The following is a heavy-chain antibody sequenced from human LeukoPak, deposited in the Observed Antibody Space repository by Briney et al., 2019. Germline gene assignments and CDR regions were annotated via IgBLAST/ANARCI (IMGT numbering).Heavy chain of an antibody. CDR2: INPFSGAT. J-gene: IGHJ5*02. CDR1: GYTFTDFY. D-gene: IGHD1-1*01. Sequence: ASVRVSCKASGYTFTDFYLNWVRQAPGQGLEWMAWINPFSGATSYAEKFQGRVTMTRDTSISTAYMELLGLRSDDTAVYYCATSTVTHTRDPWGQGTLVTVSS. CDR3: ATSTVTHTRDP. V-gene: IGHV1-2*02.